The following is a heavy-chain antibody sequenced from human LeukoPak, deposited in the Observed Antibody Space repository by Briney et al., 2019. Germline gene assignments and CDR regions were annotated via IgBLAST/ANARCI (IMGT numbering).Heavy chain of an antibody. J-gene: IGHJ3*02. CDR2: IYHSGST. Sequence: SETLSLTCTVSGYSISSGYYWGWIRQPPGKGLEWIGSIYHSGSTYYNPSLKSRVTISVDTSKNQFSLELNSVTVADTAVYYCARHDQVSTSSPKFNDAFDIWGQGTMVTVSS. V-gene: IGHV4-38-2*02. CDR1: GYSISSGYY. CDR3: ARHDQVSTSSPKFNDAFDI. D-gene: IGHD2-2*01.